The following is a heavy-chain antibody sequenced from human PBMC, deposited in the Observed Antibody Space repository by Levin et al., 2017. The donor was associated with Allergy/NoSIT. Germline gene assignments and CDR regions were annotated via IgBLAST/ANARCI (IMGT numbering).Heavy chain of an antibody. CDR2: ISGSGDSI. V-gene: IGHV3-48*03. Sequence: GGSLRLSCAASGFTFNNDELNWVRQAPGKGLEWVSYISGSGDSIYYADSVKGRFTISRDNAKNSLYLQMNSLRAEDTAVYFCARGGSYLTDGFDYWGQGPLVTVSS. J-gene: IGHJ4*02. CDR1: GFTFNNDE. D-gene: IGHD1-26*01. CDR3: ARGGSYLTDGFDY.